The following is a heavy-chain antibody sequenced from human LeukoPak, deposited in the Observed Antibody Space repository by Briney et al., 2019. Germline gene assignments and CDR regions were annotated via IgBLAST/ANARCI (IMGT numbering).Heavy chain of an antibody. CDR2: IYSSGST. J-gene: IGHJ4*02. CDR1: GGSISSGSYY. V-gene: IGHV4-61*02. Sequence: SETLSLTCTVSGGSISSGSYYWNWIRQPAGKGLEWIGRIYSSGSTNYNPSLKSRVTISLETSKNQFSLKLSSVTAADTAVYYCARDPMTTGYFNYWGQGTLVTVSS. CDR3: ARDPMTTGYFNY. D-gene: IGHD4-17*01.